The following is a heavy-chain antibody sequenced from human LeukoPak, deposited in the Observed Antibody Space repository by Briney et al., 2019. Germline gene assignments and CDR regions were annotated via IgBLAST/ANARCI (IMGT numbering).Heavy chain of an antibody. CDR2: INPNSGGT. CDR1: GYTFTGYY. D-gene: IGHD3-10*01. Sequence: GASVKVSCKASGYTFTGYYMHWVRQAPGQGLEWMGWINPNSGGTNYAQKLQGRVTMTTDTSTSTAYMELRSLRSDDTAVYYCARRLWFGEWGGYYFDYWGQGTLVTVSS. J-gene: IGHJ4*02. V-gene: IGHV1-2*02. CDR3: ARRLWFGEWGGYYFDY.